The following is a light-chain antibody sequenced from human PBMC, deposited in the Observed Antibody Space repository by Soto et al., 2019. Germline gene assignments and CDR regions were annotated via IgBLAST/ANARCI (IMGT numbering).Light chain of an antibody. CDR2: GVS. CDR3: SSSTSSNTLV. Sequence: QSVLTQPASVSASPGQSITISCTGGKNDIGSYDYVSWYQQHPGKAPKLIIYGVSNRPSGTSDRFSGSKSGNTASLTISGLQADDEADYYCSSSTSSNTLVFGGGTKVTVL. CDR1: KNDIGSYDY. V-gene: IGLV2-14*01. J-gene: IGLJ3*02.